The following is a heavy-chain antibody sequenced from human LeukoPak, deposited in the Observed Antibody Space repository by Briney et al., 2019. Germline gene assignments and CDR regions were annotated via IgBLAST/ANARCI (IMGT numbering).Heavy chain of an antibody. D-gene: IGHD3-10*01. Sequence: QTGGSLRLSCAASGFIFSSYSMNWVRQAPGKGLEWVSYISSRGSSIYYADSVKGRFTISRDNAKNSLYLQLNSLRAEDTAVYYCARDTYGSGSYYNAPLDYWGQGTLVTVSS. V-gene: IGHV3-48*01. CDR2: ISSRGSSI. CDR3: ARDTYGSGSYYNAPLDY. J-gene: IGHJ4*02. CDR1: GFIFSSYS.